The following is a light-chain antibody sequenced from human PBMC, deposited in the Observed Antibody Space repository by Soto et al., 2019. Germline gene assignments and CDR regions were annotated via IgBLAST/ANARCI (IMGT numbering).Light chain of an antibody. CDR2: EVN. CDR1: GSDIGSYKY. Sequence: QSALTQPASVSGSPGHSITISCTGTGSDIGSYKYVSWYQQHPGKAPKLIIFEVNNRPSGVSDRFSGSKSGNTASLIISGLQAEDEADHYCVSYTSISSLGVFGTGPKVTVL. CDR3: VSYTSISSLGV. V-gene: IGLV2-14*03. J-gene: IGLJ1*01.